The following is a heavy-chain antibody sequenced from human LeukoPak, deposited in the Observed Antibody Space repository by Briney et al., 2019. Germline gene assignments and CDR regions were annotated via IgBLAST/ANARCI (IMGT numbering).Heavy chain of an antibody. D-gene: IGHD3-10*01. CDR1: GYTFTGYY. CDR2: INPDSGGT. Sequence: ASVKVSCKASGYTFTGYYMHWVRQAPGQGLEWMGWINPDSGGTIYAQNFQGRVTMTRDTSISTAYMELSSLRSDDTAVYYCARDLGDTYRSVGDFDYWGQGTLVTVSS. CDR3: ARDLGDTYRSVGDFDY. V-gene: IGHV1-2*02. J-gene: IGHJ4*02.